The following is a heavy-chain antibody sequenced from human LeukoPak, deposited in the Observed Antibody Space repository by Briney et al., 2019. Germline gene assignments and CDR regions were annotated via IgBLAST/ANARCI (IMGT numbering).Heavy chain of an antibody. CDR1: GGSISSSSYY. Sequence: PSETLSLTCTVSGGSISSSSYYWGWIRQPPGKGLEWIGSIYYSGSTYYNPSLKSRVTISVDTSKNQFSLKLSSVTAADTAVYYCARYYYGSRGALYYFDYWGQGTLVTVSS. CDR3: ARYYYGSRGALYYFDY. D-gene: IGHD3-22*01. CDR2: IYYSGST. V-gene: IGHV4-39*01. J-gene: IGHJ4*02.